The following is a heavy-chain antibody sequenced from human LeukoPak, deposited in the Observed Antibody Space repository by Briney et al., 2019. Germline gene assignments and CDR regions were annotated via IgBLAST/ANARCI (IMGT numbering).Heavy chain of an antibody. J-gene: IGHJ4*02. D-gene: IGHD3-22*01. V-gene: IGHV4-38-2*02. CDR2: IYHNGNT. CDR1: GYSISSAYS. Sequence: PSETLPLTCTVFGYSISSAYSWGWIRQPPGKGLEWIGSIYHNGNTHYNSSLKSRVTISVDTSENQFSLKLSSVTAADTAVYYCASYKTYYDSSGNPFDYWGQGTLVTVSS. CDR3: ASYKTYYDSSGNPFDY.